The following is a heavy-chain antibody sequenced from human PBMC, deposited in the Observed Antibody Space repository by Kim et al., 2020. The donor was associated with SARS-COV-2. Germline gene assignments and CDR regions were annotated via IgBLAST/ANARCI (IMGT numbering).Heavy chain of an antibody. CDR3: ASSAAIMPPGMDV. CDR1: GYTFTTYA. J-gene: IGHJ6*02. CDR2: INTGKGNT. Sequence: ASVKVSCKASGYTFTTYAIQWVRQAPGQRLEWMGWINTGKGNTKYSEKVQGRVTIIRDTSASTVYMELSSLRSEDTAVYYCASSAAIMPPGMDVWGQGTTVTVSS. V-gene: IGHV1-3*04. D-gene: IGHD5-12*01.